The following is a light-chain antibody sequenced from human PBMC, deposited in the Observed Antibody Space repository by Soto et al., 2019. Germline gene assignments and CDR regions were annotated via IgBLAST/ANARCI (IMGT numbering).Light chain of an antibody. V-gene: IGKV3-20*01. CDR1: ENVRTF. J-gene: IGKJ1*01. Sequence: PGERATLSCRASENVRTFVDWYQQKPGQAPRLLIHGASNRATGIPARFSGSGSGTDFTLTISRLEPEDFAVYYCQQYGSSPPWTFGQGTKVDIK. CDR2: GAS. CDR3: QQYGSSPPWT.